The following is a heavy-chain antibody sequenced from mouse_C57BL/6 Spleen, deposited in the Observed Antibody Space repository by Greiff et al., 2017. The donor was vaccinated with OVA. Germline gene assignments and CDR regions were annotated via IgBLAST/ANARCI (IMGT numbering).Heavy chain of an antibody. CDR3: ARRGGYNVWYFDV. CDR2: IYPGDGDT. D-gene: IGHD2-2*01. Sequence: VQLQQSGAELVKPGASVKISCKASGYAFSSYWMNWVKQRPGKGLEWIGQIYPGDGDTNYNGKFKGKATLTADKSSSTAYMQLSSLTSEDSAVSFCARRGGYNVWYFDVWGTGTTVTVSS. CDR1: GYAFSSYW. J-gene: IGHJ1*03. V-gene: IGHV1-80*01.